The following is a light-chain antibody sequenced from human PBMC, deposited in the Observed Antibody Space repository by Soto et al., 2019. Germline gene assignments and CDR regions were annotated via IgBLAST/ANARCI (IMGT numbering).Light chain of an antibody. J-gene: IGKJ5*01. CDR1: QSVSSSY. CDR2: GAP. V-gene: IGKV3-20*01. Sequence: EIVLTQSPGTLSLYPGERATLSCRASQSVSSSYLAWYQRKPGQAPRLLIYGAPTRATGIPDRFSGSGSGTDFTLTISRLEPEDFAVYYCQQYGNSPITFGQGTRLEIK. CDR3: QQYGNSPIT.